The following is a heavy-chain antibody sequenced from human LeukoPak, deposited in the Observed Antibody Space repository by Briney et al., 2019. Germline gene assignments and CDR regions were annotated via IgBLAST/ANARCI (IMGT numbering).Heavy chain of an antibody. D-gene: IGHD3-10*01. Sequence: PGESLKISCKGSGYSFTSYWIGWVRQMPGKGLEWMGTIYPGDSDTRYSPSFQGQVTISADKSISTAYLQWSSLKASDTAMYYCTLHGSGSYRFFDYWGQGTLVTVSS. V-gene: IGHV5-51*01. CDR1: GYSFTSYW. CDR2: IYPGDSDT. CDR3: TLHGSGSYRFFDY. J-gene: IGHJ4*02.